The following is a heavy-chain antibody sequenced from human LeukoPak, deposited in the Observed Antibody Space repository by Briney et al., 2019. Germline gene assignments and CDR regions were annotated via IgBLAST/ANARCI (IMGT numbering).Heavy chain of an antibody. CDR2: ISAYNGNT. J-gene: IGHJ5*02. V-gene: IGHV1-18*01. CDR1: GYTFTGYG. D-gene: IGHD3-9*01. CDR3: ARDRGGLRYFDWLSWFDP. Sequence: GASVKVSCKASGYTFTGYGISWVRQAPGQGLEWMGWISAYNGNTNYAQKLQGRVTMTTDTSTSTAYMELRSLRSDDTAVYYCARDRGGLRYFDWLSWFDPWGQGTLVTVSS.